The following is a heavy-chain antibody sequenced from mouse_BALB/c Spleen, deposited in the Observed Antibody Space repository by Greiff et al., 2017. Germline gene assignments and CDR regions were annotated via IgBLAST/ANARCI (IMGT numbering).Heavy chain of an antibody. CDR3: ARSPYGNPWFAY. CDR2: ISSGSSTI. Sequence: EVKLMESGGGLVQPGGSLKLSCAASGFTFSSFGMHWVRQAPEKGLEWVAYISSGSSTIYYADTVKGRFTISRDNPKNTLFLQMTSLRSEDTAMYYCARSPYGNPWFAYWGQGTLVTVSA. V-gene: IGHV5-17*02. J-gene: IGHJ3*01. CDR1: GFTFSSFG. D-gene: IGHD1-1*01.